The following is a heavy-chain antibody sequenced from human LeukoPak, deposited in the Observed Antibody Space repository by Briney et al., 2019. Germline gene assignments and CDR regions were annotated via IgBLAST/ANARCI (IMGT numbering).Heavy chain of an antibody. V-gene: IGHV3-66*01. CDR1: GGSISPYY. J-gene: IGHJ6*02. Sequence: ETLSLTCTVSGGSISPYYWSWVRQAPGKGLEWVSVIYSGGSTYYADSVKGRFTISRDNSKNTLYLQMNSLRAEDTAVYYCARGGVTRGYYYYGMDVWGQGTTVTVSS. CDR2: IYSGGST. CDR3: ARGGVTRGYYYYGMDV. D-gene: IGHD2-21*02.